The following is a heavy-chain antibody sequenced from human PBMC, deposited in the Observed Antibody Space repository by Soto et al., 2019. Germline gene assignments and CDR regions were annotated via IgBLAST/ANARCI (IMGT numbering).Heavy chain of an antibody. D-gene: IGHD5-18*01. CDR2: INTGGTNL. J-gene: IGHJ1*01. CDR3: ASDWGYNYCYPFTY. Sequence: VGSLRLSCTASGFTFSSYNMNWVRQAPGRGLERISFINTGGTNLYYADSVQGRFTISRDNAKNSLYLQMNSLRAEDTAVYYCASDWGYNYCYPFTYWGQCTLVTLSS. V-gene: IGHV3-21*01. CDR1: GFTFSSYN.